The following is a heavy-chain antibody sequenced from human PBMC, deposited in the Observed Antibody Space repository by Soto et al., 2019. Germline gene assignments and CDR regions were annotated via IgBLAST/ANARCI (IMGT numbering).Heavy chain of an antibody. CDR2: ISHSGIT. Sequence: SETLSLTCAVSGGSITSANWWTWVRQPPGGGLEWIGEISHSGITNYKASLKSRVTMSVDKTKNDVSLKLTSVTAADTAVYYCARVLRGWFDPWGQGNPVTVSS. CDR3: ARVLRGWFDP. J-gene: IGHJ5*02. CDR1: GGSITSANW. V-gene: IGHV4-4*02.